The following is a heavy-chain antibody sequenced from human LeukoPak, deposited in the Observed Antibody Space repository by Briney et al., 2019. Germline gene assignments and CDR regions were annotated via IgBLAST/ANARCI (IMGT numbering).Heavy chain of an antibody. CDR2: ISSSSSYI. V-gene: IGHV3-21*01. Sequence: GGSLRLSCAASGFTLSRYSMNWVRQAPGKGLEWVSSISSSSSYIYYGDSVKGRFTISRDNAKNSLYLQINSLRAEDTAVYYCARGGNLYCSATSCYDFDYWGQGTLVTVSA. D-gene: IGHD2-2*01. CDR1: GFTLSRYS. CDR3: ARGGNLYCSATSCYDFDY. J-gene: IGHJ4*02.